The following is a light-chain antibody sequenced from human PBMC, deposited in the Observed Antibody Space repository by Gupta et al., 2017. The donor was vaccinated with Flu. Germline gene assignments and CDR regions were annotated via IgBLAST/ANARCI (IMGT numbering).Light chain of an antibody. CDR1: SSDVGGYNY. CDR2: EVN. Sequence: QSALTQPASVSGSPGQSITISCTGTSSDVGGYNYVSWYQQHPGKAPKLMIYEVNNRPSGVSNRFSGSKSGNTASLTISGLQAEDEADYYCSSYTSSSTEFGGGTKLTVL. V-gene: IGLV2-14*01. J-gene: IGLJ3*02. CDR3: SSYTSSSTE.